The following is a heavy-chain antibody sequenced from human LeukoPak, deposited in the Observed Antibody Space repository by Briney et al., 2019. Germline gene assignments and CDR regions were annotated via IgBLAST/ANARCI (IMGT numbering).Heavy chain of an antibody. J-gene: IGHJ3*02. CDR2: IYHSGST. Sequence: SETLSLTCAVSGYSVSSGYYWGWIRQPPGKGLEWIGIIYHSGSTYYNPSLKSRVTISVDTSKNQFSLKLSSVTAADTAVYYCARDDYGDPPGAFDIWGQGTMVTVSS. D-gene: IGHD4-17*01. CDR3: ARDDYGDPPGAFDI. V-gene: IGHV4-38-2*02. CDR1: GYSVSSGYY.